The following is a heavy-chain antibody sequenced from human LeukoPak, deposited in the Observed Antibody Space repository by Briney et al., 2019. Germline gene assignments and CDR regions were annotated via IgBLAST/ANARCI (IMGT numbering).Heavy chain of an antibody. J-gene: IGHJ4*02. Sequence: GESLKIFCKGSGYSFTSYWIGWVRQMPGKGLEGMGSIYPGDSDTRYSPSFQGQVTISADKSISNAYLQWRSLKASDNARDYFGGGRGIAAAGLFDYWGQGTLVTVSS. CDR3: GGGRGIAAAGLFDY. CDR2: IYPGDSDT. V-gene: IGHV5-51*01. D-gene: IGHD6-13*01. CDR1: GYSFTSYW.